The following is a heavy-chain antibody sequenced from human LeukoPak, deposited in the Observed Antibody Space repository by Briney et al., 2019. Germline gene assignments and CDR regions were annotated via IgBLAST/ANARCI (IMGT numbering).Heavy chain of an antibody. J-gene: IGHJ4*02. CDR1: GYTLTELS. Sequence: ASVKVSCKVSGYTLTELSMHWVRQAPGKGLEWMGGFDPEDGETIYAQKFQGRVTMTEDTSTDTAYMELSSLRSEDTAVYYCARGPSYDFWSGDFDYWGQGTLVTVSS. D-gene: IGHD3-3*01. V-gene: IGHV1-24*01. CDR2: FDPEDGET. CDR3: ARGPSYDFWSGDFDY.